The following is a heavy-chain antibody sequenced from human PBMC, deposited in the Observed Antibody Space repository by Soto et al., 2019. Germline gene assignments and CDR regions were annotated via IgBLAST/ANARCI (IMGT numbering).Heavy chain of an antibody. Sequence: SETLSLTCTVSGGSISSYYWSWIRQPPGKGLEWIGYIYYSGSTNYNPSLKSRVTISVDTSKNQFSLKLSSVTAADTAVYYCARTGEEYYGSGKVWFDPWGQGTPVTVSS. CDR3: ARTGEEYYGSGKVWFDP. J-gene: IGHJ5*02. D-gene: IGHD3-10*01. CDR2: IYYSGST. CDR1: GGSISSYY. V-gene: IGHV4-59*08.